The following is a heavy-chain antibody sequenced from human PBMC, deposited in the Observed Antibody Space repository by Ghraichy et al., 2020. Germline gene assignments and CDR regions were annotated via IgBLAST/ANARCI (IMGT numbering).Heavy chain of an antibody. V-gene: IGHV4-59*08. J-gene: IGHJ6*03. CDR1: GGSISSYY. Sequence: SETLSLTCTVSGGSISSYYWSWIRQPPGKGLEWIGYIYYSGSTNYNPSLKSRVTISVDTSKNQFSLKLSSVTAADTAVYYCARHRDYGDYWSDYYYYMDVWGKGTTVTVSS. D-gene: IGHD4-17*01. CDR3: ARHRDYGDYWSDYYYYMDV. CDR2: IYYSGST.